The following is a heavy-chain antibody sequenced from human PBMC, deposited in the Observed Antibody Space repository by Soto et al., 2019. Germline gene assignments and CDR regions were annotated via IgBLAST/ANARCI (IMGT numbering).Heavy chain of an antibody. J-gene: IGHJ4*02. Sequence: ASVKVSCKASGGTFSSYAISWVRQAPGQGLEWMGGIIPIFGTANYAQKFQGRVTITADESTSTAYMELSSLRSEDTAVYYCARGGTPYYYDSSGYWQIFDYWGQGTLVTVSS. CDR2: IIPIFGTA. D-gene: IGHD3-22*01. V-gene: IGHV1-69*13. CDR1: GGTFSSYA. CDR3: ARGGTPYYYDSSGYWQIFDY.